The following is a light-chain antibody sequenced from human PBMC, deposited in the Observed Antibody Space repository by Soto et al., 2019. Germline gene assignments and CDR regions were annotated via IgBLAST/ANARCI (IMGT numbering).Light chain of an antibody. CDR2: LNSDGSH. V-gene: IGLV4-69*01. CDR3: HTWGTGIWV. CDR1: SGHSNYA. J-gene: IGLJ3*02. Sequence: QSVLTQSPSASASLGASVKLTCTLSSGHSNYAIAWLRQPPEKGPRYLMKLNSDGSHNKGDGIPDRFSGSSSGAERYLTISSLQSEDEADYYCHTWGTGIWVFGGGTKLTVL.